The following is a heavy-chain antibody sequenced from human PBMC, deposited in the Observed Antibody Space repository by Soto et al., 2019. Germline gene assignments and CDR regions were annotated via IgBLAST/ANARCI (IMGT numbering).Heavy chain of an antibody. CDR1: SGSISSNNW. J-gene: IGHJ3*02. CDR3: ARGRPDAFDI. CDR2: IYHGGST. V-gene: IGHV4-4*02. Sequence: LETLSLTCAVSSGSISSNNWWSWVRQPPGKGLEWIAEIYHGGSTNYNPSLKSRLIISLDKSKNQFFLKLSSVTAADTAVYYCARGRPDAFDIWGQGTMVTVSS.